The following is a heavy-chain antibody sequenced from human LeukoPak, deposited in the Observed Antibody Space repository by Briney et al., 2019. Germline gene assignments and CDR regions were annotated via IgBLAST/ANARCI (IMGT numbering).Heavy chain of an antibody. Sequence: GGSLRLSCTASGFTFDAYAMNWLRQAPGKGLEWVSGLTNTGGTKYYADSVKGRFSISRDNSKITVSLQMNSLSADDTAVYYCARSAYLDSSGYYFDFWGQGTPVTVSS. V-gene: IGHV3-23*01. CDR1: GFTFDAYA. CDR3: ARSAYLDSSGYYFDF. D-gene: IGHD3-22*01. J-gene: IGHJ4*02. CDR2: LTNTGGTK.